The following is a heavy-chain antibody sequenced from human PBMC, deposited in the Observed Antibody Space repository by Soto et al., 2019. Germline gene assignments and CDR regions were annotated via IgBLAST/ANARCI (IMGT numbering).Heavy chain of an antibody. CDR1: GASTSNDY. CDR3: VRGEWFVRGYGMDV. J-gene: IGHJ6*02. Sequence: QVLLQESGPGLVKPSETLSLTCTVSGASTSNDYWSWLRQPPGKRLEYIGFIYNGGSPTYNPSLESRLTTSPATSEDEVSLKLKSVTAADTAFYYWVRGEWFVRGYGMDVWARGTTVTVS. D-gene: IGHD3-3*01. V-gene: IGHV4-59*01. CDR2: IYNGGSP.